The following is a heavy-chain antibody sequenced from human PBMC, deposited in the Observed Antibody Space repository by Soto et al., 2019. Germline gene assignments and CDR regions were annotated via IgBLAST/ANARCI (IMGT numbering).Heavy chain of an antibody. CDR1: GFTFSSYG. V-gene: IGHV3-30*18. Sequence: GGSLRLSCAASGFTFSSYGMHWVRQAPGKGLEWVAVISYDGSNKYYADSVKGRFTISRDNSKNTLYLQMNSLRAEDTAVYYCAKDQTAYRSSSGPFDYWGQGTLVTVSS. D-gene: IGHD6-6*01. CDR3: AKDQTAYRSSSGPFDY. J-gene: IGHJ4*02. CDR2: ISYDGSNK.